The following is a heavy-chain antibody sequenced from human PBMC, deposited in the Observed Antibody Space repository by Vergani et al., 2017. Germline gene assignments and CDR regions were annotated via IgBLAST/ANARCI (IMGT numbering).Heavy chain of an antibody. CDR2: INHSGST. Sequence: QVQLQQWGAGLLKPSETLSLTCAVYGGSFSGYYWSWIRQPPGKGLEWIGEINHSGSTNYNPSLKSRGTISVDTSKNQFSLKLSSVTAADTAVYYCARKRAAAGYNWFDPWGQGTLVTVSS. CDR3: ARKRAAAGYNWFDP. D-gene: IGHD6-13*01. J-gene: IGHJ5*02. CDR1: GGSFSGYY. V-gene: IGHV4-34*01.